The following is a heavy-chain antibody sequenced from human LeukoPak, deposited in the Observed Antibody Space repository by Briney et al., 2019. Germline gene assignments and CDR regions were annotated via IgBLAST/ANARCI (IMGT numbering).Heavy chain of an antibody. J-gene: IGHJ4*02. CDR3: ARHRPRAYYDILTGYPHFDY. D-gene: IGHD3-9*01. CDR1: GFTFSSYSMN. Sequence: GSLRLSCAASGFTFSSYSMNWVRQAPGKGLEWIGSIYYSGSTYYNPSLKSRVTISVDTSKNQFSLKLSSVTAADTAVYYCARHRPRAYYDILTGYPHFDYWGQGTLVTVSS. V-gene: IGHV4-39*01. CDR2: IYYSGST.